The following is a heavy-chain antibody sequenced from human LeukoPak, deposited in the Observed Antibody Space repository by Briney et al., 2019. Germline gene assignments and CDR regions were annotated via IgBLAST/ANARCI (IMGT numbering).Heavy chain of an antibody. V-gene: IGHV4-31*03. CDR2: IYYSGST. D-gene: IGHD3-22*01. Sequence: PSETLSLTCTVSGGSISSGGYYWSWIRQHPGKGLEWIGYIYYSGSTYYNPSLKSRVTISVVTSKNQFSLKLSSVTAADTAVYYCARANYYDSSGLIDPWGQGTLVTVSS. CDR3: ARANYYDSSGLIDP. J-gene: IGHJ5*02. CDR1: GGSISSGGYY.